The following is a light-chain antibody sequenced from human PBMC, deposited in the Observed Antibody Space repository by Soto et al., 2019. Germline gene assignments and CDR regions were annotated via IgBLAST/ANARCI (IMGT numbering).Light chain of an antibody. J-gene: IGKJ4*01. Sequence: MTQSPSTLSASVGDGVTITCRASQGIGDTLAWYQHKPGQTPRLLIYDTSTRATGVPTRFSGSRSGAEFTLTINSLQSEDFAVYYCQPYNNWPLTFGGGTKVDIK. CDR2: DTS. CDR3: QPYNNWPLT. CDR1: QGIGDT. V-gene: IGKV3-15*01.